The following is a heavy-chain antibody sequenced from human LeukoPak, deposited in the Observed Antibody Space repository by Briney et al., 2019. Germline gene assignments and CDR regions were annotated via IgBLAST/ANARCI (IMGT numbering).Heavy chain of an antibody. CDR2: ISGSGGST. CDR3: AKHLTWELLSPDAFDI. V-gene: IGHV3-23*01. Sequence: PGGSLRLSCAASGFTFSSYAMSWVRQAPGKGLEWVSAISGSGGSTYYADSVKGRFTISRDNSKNTLYLQMNSLRAEDTAVYYCAKHLTWELLSPDAFDIWGQGTMVTVSS. J-gene: IGHJ3*02. CDR1: GFTFSSYA. D-gene: IGHD1-26*01.